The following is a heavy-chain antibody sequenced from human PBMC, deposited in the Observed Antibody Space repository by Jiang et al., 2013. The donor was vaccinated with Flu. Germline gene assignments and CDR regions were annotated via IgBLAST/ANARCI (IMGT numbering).Heavy chain of an antibody. CDR1: GGSISSYY. V-gene: IGHV4-59*08. D-gene: IGHD3-10*01. Sequence: GPGLVKPSETLSLTCTVSGGSISSYYWSWIRQPPGKGLEWIGYIYYSGSTNYNPSLKSRVTISVDTSKNQFSLKLSSVTAADTAVYYCARRGSFGAFDIWGQGTMVTVSS. CDR3: ARRGSFGAFDI. J-gene: IGHJ3*02. CDR2: IYYSGST.